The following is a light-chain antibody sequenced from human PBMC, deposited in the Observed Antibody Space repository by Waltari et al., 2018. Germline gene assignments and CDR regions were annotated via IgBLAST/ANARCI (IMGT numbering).Light chain of an antibody. CDR2: GVN. CDR1: WSNILAGYD. Sequence: QSVLTQPPSVSGAPGQRVTTSCTGSWSNILAGYDGHWYQQLPGKAPTLLIYGVNTRPPGVPDRFFGSKSGSSASLAIPGLQPEDEADYYCQSYDTSLGVVFGGGTKLTVL. V-gene: IGLV1-40*01. CDR3: QSYDTSLGVV. J-gene: IGLJ2*01.